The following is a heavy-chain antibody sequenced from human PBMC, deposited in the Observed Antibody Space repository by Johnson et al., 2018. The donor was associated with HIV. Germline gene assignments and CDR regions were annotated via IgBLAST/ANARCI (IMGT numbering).Heavy chain of an antibody. J-gene: IGHJ3*02. CDR2: ISWNSGSV. CDR3: ARSYCRGGSCYLGAFDI. Sequence: QLVESGGGLVQPDRSLRLSCAASGFTFDNYAMHWVRQAPGKGLAWVSSISWNSGSVRYADAVKGRFTISRDNAKNSLYLQMNSLRTEDTAVYYCARSYCRGGSCYLGAFDIWGQGTMVTVSS. CDR1: GFTFDNYA. D-gene: IGHD2-15*01. V-gene: IGHV3-9*01.